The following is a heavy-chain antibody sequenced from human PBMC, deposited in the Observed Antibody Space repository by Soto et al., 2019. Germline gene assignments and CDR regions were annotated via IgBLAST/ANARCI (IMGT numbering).Heavy chain of an antibody. V-gene: IGHV4-39*01. CDR1: GGSIISNIYY. D-gene: IGHD3-22*01. CDR2: VHYSGST. CDR3: ARQHYYDSSGYYSWN. Sequence: PSETLSLTCSVSGGSIISNIYYWGWIRQPPGKGLEWIATVHYSGSTYYTPSLKSRVTISADTSNNQFSLRLNSVTAADTAVYYCARQHYYDSSGYYSWNWGQGTLVTVSS. J-gene: IGHJ4*02.